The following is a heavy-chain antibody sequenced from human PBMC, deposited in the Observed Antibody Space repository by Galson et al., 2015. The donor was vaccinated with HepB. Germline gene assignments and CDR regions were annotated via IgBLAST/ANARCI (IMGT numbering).Heavy chain of an antibody. J-gene: IGHJ6*02. V-gene: IGHV3-30*09. D-gene: IGHD3-3*01. CDR2: VSYDGSKD. Sequence: SLRLSCAASGFTFNNYAMHWVRQTPGKGLEWVAIVSYDGSKDFYADSVKGRFAVSRDNSKNTVFVQMNNQRPEDTAVYYCARDLRITIFGVVTATGGMDVWGQGTTVIVSS. CDR1: GFTFNNYA. CDR3: ARDLRITIFGVVTATGGMDV.